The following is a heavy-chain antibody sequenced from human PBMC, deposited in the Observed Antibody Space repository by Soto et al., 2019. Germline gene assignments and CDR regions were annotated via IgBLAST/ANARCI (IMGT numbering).Heavy chain of an antibody. V-gene: IGHV4-31*03. J-gene: IGHJ5*02. D-gene: IGHD4-17*01. Sequence: QVQLQESGPGLVKPSQTLSLTCTVSGGSISSGGYYWSWIRQHPGKGLEWIEYIYYSGSTYYNPSLKSRVTISVETSKNQFALKLSSVTAADTAVYYCARYDYGDYFWFDPWGQGTLVTVSS. CDR2: IYYSGST. CDR1: GGSISSGGYY. CDR3: ARYDYGDYFWFDP.